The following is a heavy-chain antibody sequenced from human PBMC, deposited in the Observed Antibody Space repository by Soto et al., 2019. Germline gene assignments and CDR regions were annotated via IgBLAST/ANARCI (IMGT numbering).Heavy chain of an antibody. CDR2: IKQDGSEK. V-gene: IGHV3-7*01. D-gene: IGHD4-17*01. J-gene: IGHJ6*04. Sequence: EVQLVESGGGVVQPGGSLRLSCAASGFTFSNYWMSWVRQAPGKGLEWVANIKQDGSEKYYVDSVKGRFTISRDNAKNSLFLQMNSLRAEDTALYYCARVATVTPQDVWGKGTTVTVSS. CDR1: GFTFSNYW. CDR3: ARVATVTPQDV.